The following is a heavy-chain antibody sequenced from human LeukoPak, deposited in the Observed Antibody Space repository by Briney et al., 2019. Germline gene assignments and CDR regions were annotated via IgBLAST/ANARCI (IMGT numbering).Heavy chain of an antibody. CDR2: IIPIFGTA. J-gene: IGHJ5*02. CDR3: ARGALNYGDYVLPNWFDP. V-gene: IGHV1-69*13. D-gene: IGHD4-17*01. Sequence: SVKVSCKASGGTFSSYAICWVQQAPGQGLEWMGGIIPIFGTANYAQKFQGRVTITADESTSTAYMELSSLRSEDTAVYYCARGALNYGDYVLPNWFDPWGQGTLVTVSS. CDR1: GGTFSSYA.